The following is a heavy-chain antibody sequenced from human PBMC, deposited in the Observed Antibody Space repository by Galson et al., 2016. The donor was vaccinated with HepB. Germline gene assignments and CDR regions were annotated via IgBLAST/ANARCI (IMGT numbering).Heavy chain of an antibody. V-gene: IGHV1-3*04. CDR3: ARDGGSGWSRLW. CDR2: TNNANGNK. CDR1: GYTFTSYA. D-gene: IGHD6-19*01. Sequence: SVKVSCKASGYTFTSYAIHWVRQAPGQRLEWMGWTNNANGNKEYSQSFQGRVTFTRDTSASTAYMELSSLRSEDTAVYYCARDGGSGWSRLWWGQGTLLAVSS. J-gene: IGHJ4*02.